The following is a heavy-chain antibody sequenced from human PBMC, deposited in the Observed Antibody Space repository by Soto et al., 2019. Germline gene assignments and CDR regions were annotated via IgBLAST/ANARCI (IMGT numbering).Heavy chain of an antibody. CDR2: ISGSGGST. V-gene: IGHV3-23*01. D-gene: IGHD2-15*01. Sequence: EVQLLESGGGLVQPGGSLRLSCAASGFTFSSYAMSWVRQAPGKGLEWVSAISGSGGSTYYADSVKGRFTISRDNSKHTLYLQMNSLRAEDTAVYYCAKDRFYCSGGSCYPYYFDYWGQGTLVTVSS. J-gene: IGHJ4*02. CDR1: GFTFSSYA. CDR3: AKDRFYCSGGSCYPYYFDY.